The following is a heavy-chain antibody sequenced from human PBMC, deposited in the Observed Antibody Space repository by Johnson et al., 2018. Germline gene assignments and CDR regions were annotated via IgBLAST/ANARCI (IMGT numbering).Heavy chain of an antibody. V-gene: IGHV3-23*04. Sequence: VQLVESGGGVVQPGRSLRLSCAASGFTFSSYAMSWVRLAPGKGLEWVSAFSGSGGSTYYADSVKGRFTISRDNSKNTLFRQMNSLRAGDTAVYFCAREPGDYWGQGTLVPVSS. CDR2: FSGSGGST. CDR3: AREPGDY. J-gene: IGHJ4*02. CDR1: GFTFSSYA.